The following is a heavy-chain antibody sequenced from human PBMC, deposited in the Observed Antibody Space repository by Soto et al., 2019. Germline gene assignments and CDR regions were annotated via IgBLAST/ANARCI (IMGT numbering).Heavy chain of an antibody. V-gene: IGHV1-24*01. CDR1: GYTLTELS. J-gene: IGHJ6*02. CDR3: ATCSWFWELPTDYGMYG. D-gene: IGHD3-10*01. Sequence: ASVKVSCKVSGYTLTELSMHWVRQAPGKGLEWMGGFDPEDGETIYAQKFQGRVTMTEDTSTDTAYMELSSLRSEDTAVYYCATCSWFWELPTDYGMYGWGQGTTVPVSS. CDR2: FDPEDGET.